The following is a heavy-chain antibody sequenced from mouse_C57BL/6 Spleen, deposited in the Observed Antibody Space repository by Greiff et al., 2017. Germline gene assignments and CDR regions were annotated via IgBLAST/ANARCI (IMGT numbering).Heavy chain of an antibody. D-gene: IGHD1-1*01. J-gene: IGHJ2*01. CDR1: GYTFPSYW. Sequence: VQLQQPGAELVKPGASVKMSCKASGYTFPSYWITWVKQRPGQGLEWIGDIYPGSGSTNYNEKFKSKATLTVDTSSSTAYMQLSSRTSEDAAVYYCARIAAVAWDYWGQGTTLTVSS. CDR3: ARIAAVAWDY. V-gene: IGHV1-55*01. CDR2: IYPGSGST.